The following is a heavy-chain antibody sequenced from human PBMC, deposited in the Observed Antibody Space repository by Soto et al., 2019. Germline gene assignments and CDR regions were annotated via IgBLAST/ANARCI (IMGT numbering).Heavy chain of an antibody. CDR1: GFSFNTYV. D-gene: IGHD3-22*01. J-gene: IGHJ4*02. CDR3: AKGSSDSRPYYFDS. CDR2: ISTSGGST. V-gene: IGHV3-23*01. Sequence: PGGSLRLSCAAPGFSFNTYVMSWVRQAPGKGLEWVSAISTSGGSTYSADSVKGRFTISRDKAKNTVYLQMNSLRVEDTAVYYCAKGSSDSRPYYFDSWGQGTLVTVSS.